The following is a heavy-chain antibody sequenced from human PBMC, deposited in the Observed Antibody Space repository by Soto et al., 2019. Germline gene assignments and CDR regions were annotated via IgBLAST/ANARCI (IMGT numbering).Heavy chain of an antibody. Sequence: ASVKVSCKASGYTFTSYDINWVRQATGQGLEWMGWMNPNSGNTGYAQKFQGRVTMTRNTSISTAYMGLSSLRSEDTAVYYCARGLLRYFDWSNYYYYMDVWGKGTTVTVSS. V-gene: IGHV1-8*01. CDR1: GYTFTSYD. CDR3: ARGLLRYFDWSNYYYYMDV. D-gene: IGHD3-9*01. CDR2: MNPNSGNT. J-gene: IGHJ6*03.